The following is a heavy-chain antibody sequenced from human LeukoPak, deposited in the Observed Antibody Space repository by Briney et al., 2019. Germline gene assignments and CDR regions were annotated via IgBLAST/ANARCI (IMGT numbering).Heavy chain of an antibody. CDR1: GFTMNTND. D-gene: IGHD1-26*01. Sequence: PGGSLTLSLAVSGFTMNTNDMTLVRQAPGKGLGWVSLIYSGGSTYYADFVKGRFTISRENYKNTLYLQMNSLRAEDTAVYYCERQNSGTLGLDYWGQGTLVSVSS. J-gene: IGHJ4*02. CDR2: IYSGGST. V-gene: IGHV3-66*04. CDR3: ERQNSGTLGLDY.